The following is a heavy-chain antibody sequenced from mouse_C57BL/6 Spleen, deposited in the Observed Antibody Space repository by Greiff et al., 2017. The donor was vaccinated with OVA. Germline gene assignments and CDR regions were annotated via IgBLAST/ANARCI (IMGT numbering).Heavy chain of an antibody. D-gene: IGHD1-1*01. CDR1: GYTFTDYN. J-gene: IGHJ1*03. CDR2: INPNNGGT. V-gene: IGHV1-18*01. Sequence: EVQLQQSGPELVKPGASVKIPCKASGYTFTDYNMDWVKQSHGKSLEWIGDINPNNGGTIYNQKFKGKATLTVDKSSSTAYMELRSLASEDTAVYYCARNYYGSNWYFDVWGTGTTVTVSS. CDR3: ARNYYGSNWYFDV.